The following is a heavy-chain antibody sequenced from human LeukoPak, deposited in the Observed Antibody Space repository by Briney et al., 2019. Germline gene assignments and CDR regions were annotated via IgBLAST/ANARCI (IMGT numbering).Heavy chain of an antibody. V-gene: IGHV3-7*03. J-gene: IGHJ3*01. D-gene: IGHD6-25*01. CDR1: GFTFSRYW. Sequence: GGSLRLSCAASGFTFSRYWMSWVRQAPGKGLEWVASINQDESAKFYVDSVRGRFTISRDNSRSTVDLQMNSLRVEDTGIYYCARDEIPSGTWGQGTMVIVSS. CDR2: INQDESAK. CDR3: ARDEIPSGT.